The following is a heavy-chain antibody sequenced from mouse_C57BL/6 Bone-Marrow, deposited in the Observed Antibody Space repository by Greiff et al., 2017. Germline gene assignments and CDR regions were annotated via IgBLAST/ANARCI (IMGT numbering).Heavy chain of an antibody. CDR3: ARHVDWDSFAY. CDR2: ISSGGSYT. J-gene: IGHJ3*01. Sequence: EVKVVESGGDLVKPGGSLKLSCAASGFTFSSYGMSWVRQTPDKRLEWVATISSGGSYTYYPDSVKGRFTISRDTAKNTLYLQMSSLKSEDTAMYYCARHVDWDSFAYWGQGTLVTVSA. D-gene: IGHD4-1*01. CDR1: GFTFSSYG. V-gene: IGHV5-6*01.